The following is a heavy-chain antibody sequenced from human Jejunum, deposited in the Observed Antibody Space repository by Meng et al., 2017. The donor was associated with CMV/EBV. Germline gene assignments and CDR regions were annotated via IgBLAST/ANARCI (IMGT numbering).Heavy chain of an antibody. D-gene: IGHD2-2*01. V-gene: IGHV2-5*02. Sequence: QLAFMQLWPTLDHPTSTLTLTCTFSGLSLSTSEVVVGWLRQPPGKALEWLAVIYWDDDKRYSPSLKSRLTITKDTSKNQVVLTLTNMDPVDTATYYCALFTRSWFDPWGQGTLVTVSS. J-gene: IGHJ5*02. CDR2: IYWDDDK. CDR3: ALFTRSWFDP. CDR1: GLSLSTSEVV.